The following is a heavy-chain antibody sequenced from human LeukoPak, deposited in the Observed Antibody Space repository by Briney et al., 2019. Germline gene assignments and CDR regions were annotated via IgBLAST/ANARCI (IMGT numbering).Heavy chain of an antibody. CDR2: IYHSGST. V-gene: IGHV4-38-2*02. CDR3: ARVSGDILTGYYFDY. CDR1: GYSISSGYY. J-gene: IGHJ4*02. Sequence: TSETLSLTCTVSGYSISSGYYWGWIRQPPGKGLEWIGSIYHSGSTYYNPSLKSRVTISVDTSKNQFSLKLSSVTAADTAVYYCARVSGDILTGYYFDYWGQGTLVTVS. D-gene: IGHD3-9*01.